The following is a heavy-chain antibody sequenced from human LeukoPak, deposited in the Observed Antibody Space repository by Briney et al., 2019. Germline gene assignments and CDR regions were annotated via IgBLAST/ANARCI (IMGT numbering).Heavy chain of an antibody. CDR2: VSSIGGST. CDR3: VKEGNGAFDI. V-gene: IGHV3-64D*09. CDR1: GFTFSSYV. J-gene: IGHJ3*02. D-gene: IGHD2-8*01. Sequence: PGGSLRLSCSASGFTFSSYVMFWVRQAPGKGLEYVSAVSSIGGSTYYADSVKGRFTISRDNSKNTLYLQMIRLRPEDTAVYYCVKEGNGAFDIWGQGTMVTVSS.